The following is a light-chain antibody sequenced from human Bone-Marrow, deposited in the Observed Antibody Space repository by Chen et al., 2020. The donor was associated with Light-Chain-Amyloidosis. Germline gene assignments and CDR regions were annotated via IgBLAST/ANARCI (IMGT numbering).Light chain of an antibody. J-gene: IGLJ1*01. V-gene: IGLV2-14*01. Sequence: QSALPQPASVSGSPGQSITISCTGTNSDVGGDNHVSWYQQHPDKATNLMIYEVTNRPSWVPDRVTRSKSDKAASLNSSWIQTGDEADYVCREYTMRSTPVLGIGTRLTVL. CDR3: REYTMRSTPV. CDR2: EVT. CDR1: NSDVGGDNH.